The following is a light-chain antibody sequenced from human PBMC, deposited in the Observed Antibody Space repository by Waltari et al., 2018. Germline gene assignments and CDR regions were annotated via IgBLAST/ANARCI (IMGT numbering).Light chain of an antibody. CDR2: EAS. CDR3: QQYKSYPRT. J-gene: IGKJ1*01. CDR1: QSNSC. Sequence: DIQMTQSPSTLSASVGDRVTITCRASQSNSCLAWYQQKPGKAPKFLIYEASSVESGVPSRFGGSGSGAEFTLTISSLQPDDFATYYCQQYKSYPRTFGQGTKVEIK. V-gene: IGKV1-5*03.